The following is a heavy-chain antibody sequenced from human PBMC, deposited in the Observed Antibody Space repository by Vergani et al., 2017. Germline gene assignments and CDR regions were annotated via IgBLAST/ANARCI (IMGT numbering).Heavy chain of an antibody. J-gene: IGHJ6*03. V-gene: IGHV4-61*02. CDR3: ARETVVTSWDGYRFHYMDV. CDR1: GGAVNSGSNF. Sequence: QLQLQESGPGLAKPSQTLSLTCSVSGGAVNSGSNFWTWIRQPAGKGLEWIGRTSTDGSTNYNPSLKSRVTVSVDTSKTQISLRLTSVTAEDTAVYYCARETVVTSWDGYRFHYMDVWGKGTTVTVSS. D-gene: IGHD3-16*02. CDR2: TSTDGST.